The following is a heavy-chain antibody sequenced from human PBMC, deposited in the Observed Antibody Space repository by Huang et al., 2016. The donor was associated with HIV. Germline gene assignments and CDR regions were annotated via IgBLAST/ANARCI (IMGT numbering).Heavy chain of an antibody. V-gene: IGHV1-69*12. D-gene: IGHD6-13*01. CDR2: IIPIFETA. Sequence: QVHLVQPGAEVKKPGSSVKVSCKASGGTFSSLAISWVRQAPGQGLEWRGVIIPIFETANYAQKFQGRVTISADESTKTAYMELNSLRSEDTAVFYCAVGTRSSWFYDYWGQGTLVTVSS. CDR3: AVGTRSSWFYDY. J-gene: IGHJ4*01. CDR1: GGTFSSLA.